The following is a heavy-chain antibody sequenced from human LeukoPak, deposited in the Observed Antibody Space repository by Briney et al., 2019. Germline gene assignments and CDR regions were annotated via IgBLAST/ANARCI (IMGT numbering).Heavy chain of an antibody. D-gene: IGHD5-18*01. V-gene: IGHV3-7*03. CDR1: GITLSGYW. Sequence: GGSLRLSCAASGITLSGYWMSWVRQAPGKGLEWVARLHADGIERYYVDPVKGRFTISRDNAKNSLHLQMYSLRLDDTAVYYCARGFGGYSYGRSTGYFDYWGQGTLVTVSS. J-gene: IGHJ4*02. CDR2: LHADGIER. CDR3: ARGFGGYSYGRSTGYFDY.